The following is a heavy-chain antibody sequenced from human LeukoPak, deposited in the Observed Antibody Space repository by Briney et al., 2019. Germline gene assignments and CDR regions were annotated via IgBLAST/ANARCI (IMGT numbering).Heavy chain of an antibody. D-gene: IGHD4-17*01. J-gene: IGHJ6*02. CDR2: IYYSGST. V-gene: IGHV4-30-4*01. Sequence: SQTLSLTCTVSGGSISSGDYYWSWIRQPPGKGLEWIGYIYYSGSTYYSPSLKSRVTISVDTSKNQFSLKLSSVTAADTAVYYCARDSQDGYYYYGMDVWGQGTTVTVTS. CDR1: GGSISSGDYY. CDR3: ARDSQDGYYYYGMDV.